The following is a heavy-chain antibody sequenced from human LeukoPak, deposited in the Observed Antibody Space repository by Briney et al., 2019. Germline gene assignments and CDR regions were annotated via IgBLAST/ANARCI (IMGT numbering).Heavy chain of an antibody. D-gene: IGHD6-19*01. Sequence: ASVKVSCKASGYTFTSYGISWGRQAPEQGLEWMGWISAYNGNTNYAQKLQGRVTMTTDTSTSTAYMELRSLRSDDTAVYYCARPFSSGWPFDYWGQGTLVTVSS. V-gene: IGHV1-18*01. J-gene: IGHJ4*02. CDR2: ISAYNGNT. CDR1: GYTFTSYG. CDR3: ARPFSSGWPFDY.